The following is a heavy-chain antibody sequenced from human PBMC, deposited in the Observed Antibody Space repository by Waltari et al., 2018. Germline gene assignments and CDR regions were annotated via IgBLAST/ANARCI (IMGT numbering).Heavy chain of an antibody. D-gene: IGHD7-27*01. V-gene: IGHV4-59*01. CDR3: ARTMSTWGYGDYYFDY. CDR1: GGTFSNYY. CDR2: VSYIGST. Sequence: QVQLQESGPGLVEPSETLSPTCNVSGGTFSNYYWSWIRQPPGKGLEWIGYVSYIGSTTYNPSLQSRVTISIDTSEQQFSLKLTSVTPADTAVYYCARTMSTWGYGDYYFDYWGQGTLVTVSS. J-gene: IGHJ4*02.